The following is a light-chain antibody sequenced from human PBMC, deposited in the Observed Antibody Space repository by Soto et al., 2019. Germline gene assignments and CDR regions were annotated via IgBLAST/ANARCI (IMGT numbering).Light chain of an antibody. J-gene: IGKJ4*01. CDR2: WAS. Sequence: VMTQAPDSLAVSLVERATINCKSSQSVLYSSNNKNYLAWYQQKPGQPPKLLIYWASTRESGVPDRFSGSGSGTDFTLTISSLQAEDVAVYYCQQYYSTPLTFGGGTKVDIK. V-gene: IGKV4-1*01. CDR3: QQYYSTPLT. CDR1: QSVLYSSNNKNY.